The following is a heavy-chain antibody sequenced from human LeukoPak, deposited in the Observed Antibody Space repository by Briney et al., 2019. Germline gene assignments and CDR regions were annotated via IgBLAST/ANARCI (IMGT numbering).Heavy chain of an antibody. CDR3: ASGIAAAGMVDWFDP. Sequence: SETLSLTCTVSGGSISSSSYYWGWMRQPPGKGQEWIGSIYYSGSTYYNPSLKSRVTISVDTSKNQFSLKLSSVTAADTAVYYCASGIAAAGMVDWFDPWGQGTLVTVSS. D-gene: IGHD6-13*01. J-gene: IGHJ5*02. CDR2: IYYSGST. CDR1: GGSISSSSYY. V-gene: IGHV4-39*01.